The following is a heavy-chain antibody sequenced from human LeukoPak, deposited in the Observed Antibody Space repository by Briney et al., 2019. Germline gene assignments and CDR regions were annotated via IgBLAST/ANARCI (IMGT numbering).Heavy chain of an antibody. CDR2: IKSKTDGGTT. V-gene: IGHV3-15*01. D-gene: IGHD3-10*01. J-gene: IGHJ3*02. CDR1: GFTFSNAW. Sequence: GSLRLSCAASGFTFSNAWMSWVRQAPGKGLEWVGRIKSKTDGGTTDYAAPVKGRFTISRDDSKNTLYLQMNSLKTEDTAVYYCTTDYYGSGSYPDAFDIWGRGTMVTVSS. CDR3: TTDYYGSGSYPDAFDI.